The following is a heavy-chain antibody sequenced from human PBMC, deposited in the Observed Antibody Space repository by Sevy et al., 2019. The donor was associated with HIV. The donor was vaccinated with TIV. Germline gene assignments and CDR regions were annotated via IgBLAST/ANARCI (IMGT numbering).Heavy chain of an antibody. J-gene: IGHJ3*01. CDR3: ARDIDSSGYSYAFDL. D-gene: IGHD3-22*01. V-gene: IGHV3-48*03. Sequence: GESLKISCKASGFIFSNYEMNWVRQAPGKGLEWVSYISPSGHAIYYADSVKGRFTVSRDNAKNSLYLQMNSLRGDDTALYYCARDIDSSGYSYAFDLWGQGTMVTVSS. CDR2: ISPSGHAI. CDR1: GFIFSNYE.